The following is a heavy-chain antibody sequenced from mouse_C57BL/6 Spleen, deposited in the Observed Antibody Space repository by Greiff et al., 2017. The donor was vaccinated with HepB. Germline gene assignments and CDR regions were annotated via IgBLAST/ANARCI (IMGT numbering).Heavy chain of an antibody. V-gene: IGHV1-15*01. CDR3: TRWFYDGYYGY. J-gene: IGHJ2*01. CDR2: IDPETGGT. D-gene: IGHD2-3*01. Sequence: VQLQQSGAELVRPGASVTLSCKASGYTFTDYEMHWVKQTPVHGLEWIGAIDPETGGTAYNQKFKGKAILTADKSSSTAYMELRSLTSEDSAVYYCTRWFYDGYYGYWGQGTTLTVSS. CDR1: GYTFTDYE.